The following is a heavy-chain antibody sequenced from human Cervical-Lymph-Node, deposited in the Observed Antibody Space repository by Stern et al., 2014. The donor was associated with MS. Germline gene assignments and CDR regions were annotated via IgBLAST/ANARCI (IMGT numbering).Heavy chain of an antibody. D-gene: IGHD3-22*01. CDR3: VTGASDSGGFYPYYYYGMDV. J-gene: IGHJ6*02. V-gene: IGHV1-69*01. CDR1: GGTFSTNA. Sequence: VQLVQSGTEVKKPGSSVKVSCKASGGTFSTNAFSWVRQAPGQGLEWMGGIIPLYGTPNYAQKFQDRVKIIADATTSTAYMALSSLRSEDSAVYYCVTGASDSGGFYPYYYYGMDVWGQGTTVIVSS. CDR2: IIPLYGTP.